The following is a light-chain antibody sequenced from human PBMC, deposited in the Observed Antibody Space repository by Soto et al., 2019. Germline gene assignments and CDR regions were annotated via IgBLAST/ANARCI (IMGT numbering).Light chain of an antibody. CDR1: QSVSRY. J-gene: IGKJ4*01. V-gene: IGKV3-11*01. Sequence: EIVLTQSPATLSLSPGERATLSCRASQSVSRYLAWYQQKPGQAPSLLIYDASNMATGIPARFSGSGSGTDFTLTISSLEPEDFAVYYCQQRSDWPSTFGGGTKVQIK. CDR3: QQRSDWPST. CDR2: DAS.